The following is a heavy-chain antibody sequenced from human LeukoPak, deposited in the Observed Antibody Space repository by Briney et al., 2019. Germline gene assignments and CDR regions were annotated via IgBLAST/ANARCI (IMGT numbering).Heavy chain of an antibody. V-gene: IGHV4-34*01. D-gene: IGHD5-18*01. CDR1: GGSFSGYY. CDR2: INHSGST. J-gene: IGHJ4*02. Sequence: PSETLSLTCAVYGGSFSGYYWSWIRQPPGKGLEWIGEINHSGSTNYNPSLKSRVTISVGTSKNQFSLKLSSVTAADTAVYYCAIFNRDTAMVYSDYWGQGTLVTVSS. CDR3: AIFNRDTAMVYSDY.